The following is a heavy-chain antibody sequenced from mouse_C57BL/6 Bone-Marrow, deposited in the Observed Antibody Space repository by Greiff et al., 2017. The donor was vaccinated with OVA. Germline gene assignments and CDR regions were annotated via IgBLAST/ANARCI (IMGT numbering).Heavy chain of an antibody. J-gene: IGHJ1*03. Sequence: QVQLQQPGAELVKPGASVKLSCKASGYTFTSYWMHWVKQRPGQGLEWIGMIHPNSGSTNYNEKFKSKATLTVDKSSSTAYMQLSSLTSEDSAVYYCARRSYYSNDWYFDVWGTRTTVTVSS. CDR1: GYTFTSYW. CDR3: ARRSYYSNDWYFDV. V-gene: IGHV1-64*01. D-gene: IGHD2-5*01. CDR2: IHPNSGST.